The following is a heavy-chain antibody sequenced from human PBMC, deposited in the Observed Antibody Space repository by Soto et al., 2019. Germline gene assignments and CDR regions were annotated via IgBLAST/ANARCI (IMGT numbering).Heavy chain of an antibody. V-gene: IGHV1-2*02. CDR2: INPNSGGT. CDR1: GDTFTSYY. Sequence: ASVKGSCKASGDTFTSYYMHWVRQAPGQGLEWMGWINPNSGGTNYAQKFQGRVTMTRGTSISTAYMELSRLRSDDTAVYYCARDRWRRDYYYISGYYAHEYGLSVWAQGTTVPAP. D-gene: IGHD3-22*01. CDR3: ARDRWRRDYYYISGYYAHEYGLSV. J-gene: IGHJ6*02.